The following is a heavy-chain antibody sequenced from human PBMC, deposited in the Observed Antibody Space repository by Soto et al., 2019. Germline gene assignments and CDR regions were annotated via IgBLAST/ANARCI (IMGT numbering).Heavy chain of an antibody. D-gene: IGHD4-17*01. V-gene: IGHV1-2*04. CDR2: INPISGGT. CDR1: GYTFTGYY. J-gene: IGHJ6*03. Sequence: QVQLVQAGAEVKKPGASVKVSCEASGYTFTGYYMHWVRQAPGPGLAWMGGINPISGGTNYSQKFQGWVTMTRDTSIHTAYMELSWLRSDDTAVYYCARDKRHLLYGGFYMDVWVKGSTVGVSS. CDR3: ARDKRHLLYGGFYMDV.